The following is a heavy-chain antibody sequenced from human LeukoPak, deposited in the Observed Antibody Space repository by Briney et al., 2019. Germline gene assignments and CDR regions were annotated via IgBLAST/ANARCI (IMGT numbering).Heavy chain of an antibody. Sequence: ASVKVSCKASGYTFTGYYIHWVRQAPGQGLEWMGWINPNSGGTNYAQKFQGRVTMTRDTSISTAYMELSRLRSDDTAVYYCARDLPIRDSSGYPKRMDAFDIWGQGTMVTVSS. D-gene: IGHD3-22*01. CDR2: INPNSGGT. CDR1: GYTFTGYY. V-gene: IGHV1-2*02. CDR3: ARDLPIRDSSGYPKRMDAFDI. J-gene: IGHJ3*02.